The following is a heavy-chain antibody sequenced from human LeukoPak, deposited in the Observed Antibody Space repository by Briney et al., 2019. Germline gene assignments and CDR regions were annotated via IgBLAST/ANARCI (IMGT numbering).Heavy chain of an antibody. D-gene: IGHD7-27*01. Sequence: GGSLRLSCAASGFTFSVYGMHWVRQAPGKGLEWVAVIGHDGSYTKYPDSVKGRFTISRDNSRNTLFLHMDSLRAEDTAMYYCARDLEMGNYFDYWGQGTPVTVSS. CDR3: ARDLEMGNYFDY. V-gene: IGHV3-33*01. J-gene: IGHJ4*02. CDR1: GFTFSVYG. CDR2: IGHDGSYT.